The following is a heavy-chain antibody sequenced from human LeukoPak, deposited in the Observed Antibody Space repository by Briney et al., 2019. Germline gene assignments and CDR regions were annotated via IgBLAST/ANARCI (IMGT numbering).Heavy chain of an antibody. CDR3: ARGTVRGLTDY. CDR2: ISSTSTI. Sequence: PGGSLRLSCAASAFTFSSYSMNWVRQAPGKGLEWVSYISSTSTIYYADSVKGRFSISRDNAKNSLYLQMNSLRDEDTAVYFCARGTVRGLTDYWGQGTLVTVSS. CDR1: AFTFSSYS. V-gene: IGHV3-48*02. D-gene: IGHD3-10*01. J-gene: IGHJ4*02.